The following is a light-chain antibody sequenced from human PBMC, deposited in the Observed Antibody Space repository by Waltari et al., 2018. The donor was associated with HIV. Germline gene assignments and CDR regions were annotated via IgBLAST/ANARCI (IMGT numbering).Light chain of an antibody. Sequence: EIVLTQSPGTLSLSPGERATLSCRASQSVSSSYLAWYQQKPGQAPRLLIYGVSKRATGIPDRFSGSGSGTEFTLTISRLEPEDFAVFYCQQYGASPFSFGGGTKVEIK. CDR2: GVS. CDR1: QSVSSSY. J-gene: IGKJ4*01. CDR3: QQYGASPFS. V-gene: IGKV3-20*01.